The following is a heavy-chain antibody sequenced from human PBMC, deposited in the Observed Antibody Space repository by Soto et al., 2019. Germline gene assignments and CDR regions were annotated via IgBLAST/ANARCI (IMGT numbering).Heavy chain of an antibody. V-gene: IGHV3-53*01. Sequence: PGGSLRLSCAASGFTVSSNYMSWVRQAPGKGLEWVSVIYSGGGTYYADSVKGRFTISRDNSKNTLYLQMNSLRAEDTAVYYCAREWPGSSSWYAYYYGMDVWGQGTTVTVSS. CDR3: AREWPGSSSWYAYYYGMDV. D-gene: IGHD6-13*01. CDR1: GFTVSSNY. J-gene: IGHJ6*02. CDR2: IYSGGGT.